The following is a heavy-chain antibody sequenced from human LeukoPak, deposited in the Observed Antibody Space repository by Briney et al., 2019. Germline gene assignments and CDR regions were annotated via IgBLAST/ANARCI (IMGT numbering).Heavy chain of an antibody. V-gene: IGHV1-2*02. CDR2: INPNSGGT. CDR3: ARWGSRRYYYDSTLGAFDI. J-gene: IGHJ3*02. D-gene: IGHD3-22*01. Sequence: GASLRVSCKASGYTFTGYYMHWVRQAPGQGLEWMGWINPNSGGTNYAQTFQGRVTMTRDTSISTAYMELSRLRSDDTAVYYCARWGSRRYYYDSTLGAFDIWGQGTMVTVSS. CDR1: GYTFTGYY.